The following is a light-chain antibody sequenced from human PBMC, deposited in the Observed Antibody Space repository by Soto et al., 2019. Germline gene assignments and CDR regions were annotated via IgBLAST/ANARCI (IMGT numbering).Light chain of an antibody. J-gene: IGLJ2*01. V-gene: IGLV7-46*01. Sequence: QAVVTQETSLTVSPGGTVTLTCGSSTGAVTNGHYPYWFQQKPGQAPRILVYDTTKKQAWTPARFAGSLLGGKAALTLSGAQPEDEADYYCLLYDGGPVAFGGGTKLTVL. CDR1: TGAVTNGHY. CDR2: DTT. CDR3: LLYDGGPVA.